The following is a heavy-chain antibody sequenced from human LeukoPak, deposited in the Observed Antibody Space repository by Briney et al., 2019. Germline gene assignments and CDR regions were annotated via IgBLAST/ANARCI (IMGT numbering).Heavy chain of an antibody. Sequence: GRSLRLSCAASGFTFSNYAMSWVRQAPGKGLEWVSSIIPRGVSTYYADFVEGRFTISWDNSKNTLYLQMNSLRDEDTAVYYCAKDLKPQQLLPDAFDVWGRGTMVTVSS. D-gene: IGHD6-13*01. V-gene: IGHV3-23*01. CDR2: IIPRGVST. CDR3: AKDLKPQQLLPDAFDV. J-gene: IGHJ3*01. CDR1: GFTFSNYA.